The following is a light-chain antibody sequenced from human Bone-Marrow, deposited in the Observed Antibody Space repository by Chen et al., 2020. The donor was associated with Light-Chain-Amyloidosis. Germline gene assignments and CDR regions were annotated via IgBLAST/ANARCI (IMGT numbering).Light chain of an antibody. CDR2: AAS. CDR3: QRSYSTPPVT. J-gene: IGKJ5*01. CDR1: PSISSY. V-gene: IGKV1-39*01. Sequence: DIQMTQSPSSLSASVGDRVTITCRASPSISSYLNWYQQKPGKAPKLLIYAASSLQSGVPSMFSGSGSGTDFALTISSLQPEDFATCYCQRSYSTPPVTFGQCPRLEIK.